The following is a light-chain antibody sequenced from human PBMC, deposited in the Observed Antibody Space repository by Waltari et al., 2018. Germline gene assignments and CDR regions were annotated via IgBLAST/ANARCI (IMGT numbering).Light chain of an antibody. CDR3: QQRYKWPLT. CDR1: QSVSTY. V-gene: IGKV3-11*01. Sequence: EIVFTQSPATLSLSQGERVTISCRASQSVSTYLAWYQQRPGQPPRLLIYDSSSRATGIPARFSGSGSETDFTLTISSLEPEDFAVYYCQQRYKWPLTFGGGSKVEI. CDR2: DSS. J-gene: IGKJ4*01.